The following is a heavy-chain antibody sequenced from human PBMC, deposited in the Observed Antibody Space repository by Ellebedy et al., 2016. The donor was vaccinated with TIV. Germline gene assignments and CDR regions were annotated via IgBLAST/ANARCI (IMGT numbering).Heavy chain of an antibody. V-gene: IGHV3-23*01. CDR1: GFTFSSFA. Sequence: PGGSLRLSCAASGFTFSSFAMTWVRQAPGKGLEWVSTISHTGTRTYYTDSMEGRFIISRDTSKKTLYLQMNGLRDEDTAIYYCAKGRGGGSDSSAPRYYFDYWGLGTLVTVSS. J-gene: IGHJ4*02. CDR3: AKGRGGGSDSSAPRYYFDY. CDR2: ISHTGTRT. D-gene: IGHD3-22*01.